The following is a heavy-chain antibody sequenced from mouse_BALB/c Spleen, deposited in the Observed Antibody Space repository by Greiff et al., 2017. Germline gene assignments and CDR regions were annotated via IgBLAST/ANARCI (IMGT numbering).Heavy chain of an antibody. Sequence: QVHVKQSGPQLVRPGASVKISCKASGYSFTSYWMHWVKQRPGQGLEWIGMIDPSDSETRLNQKFKDKATLTVDKSSSTAYMQLSSPTSEDSAVYYCARYGGGYYAMDYWGQGTSVTVSS. CDR1: GYSFTSYW. V-gene: IGHV1S127*01. J-gene: IGHJ4*01. D-gene: IGHD1-1*02. CDR3: ARYGGGYYAMDY. CDR2: IDPSDSET.